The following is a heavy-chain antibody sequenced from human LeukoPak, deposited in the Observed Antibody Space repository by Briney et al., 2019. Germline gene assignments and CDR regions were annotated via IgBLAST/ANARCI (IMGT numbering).Heavy chain of an antibody. J-gene: IGHJ6*04. D-gene: IGHD2-8*01. Sequence: SETLSLTCTVSGGSISSNTYYWGWIRQPPGKGLEWIGSIYYSGSTYYNPSLKSRVTISVDTSKNQFSLKLSSVTAADTAVYYCAALAGYADVWGKGTTVTVSS. CDR2: IYYSGST. V-gene: IGHV4-39*07. CDR3: AALAGYADV. CDR1: GGSISSNTYY.